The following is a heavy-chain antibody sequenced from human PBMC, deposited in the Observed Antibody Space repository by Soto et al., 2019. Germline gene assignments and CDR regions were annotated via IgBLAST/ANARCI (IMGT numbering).Heavy chain of an antibody. D-gene: IGHD6-6*01. CDR1: GFGFSDYC. CDR2: IWFDGSNE. V-gene: IGHV3-33*01. CDR3: AREGGLIPARQMWFDS. Sequence: GGSLRLSGAASGFGFSDYCIHWVRRAPCKGLEWVASIWFDGSNENYAESVKGRFTISRDNSRSTLDLQMKSLRDEDTAVYFCAREGGLIPARQMWFDSCGQGILVTVSS. J-gene: IGHJ5*01.